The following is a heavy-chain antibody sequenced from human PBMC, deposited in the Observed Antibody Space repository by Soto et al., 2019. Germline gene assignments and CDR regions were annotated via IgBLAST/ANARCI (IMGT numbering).Heavy chain of an antibody. CDR1: GYTFTSYG. D-gene: IGHD3-10*01. V-gene: IGHV1-18*01. J-gene: IGHJ4*02. Sequence: GASVTVSCKASGYTFTSYGIIWVRQAPGQGLEWMGWISAYNGNTNYAQKLQGRVTMTTDTSTSTAYMELRSLRSDDTAVYYCARDHRAPWFDYWGQGTLVTVSS. CDR2: ISAYNGNT. CDR3: ARDHRAPWFDY.